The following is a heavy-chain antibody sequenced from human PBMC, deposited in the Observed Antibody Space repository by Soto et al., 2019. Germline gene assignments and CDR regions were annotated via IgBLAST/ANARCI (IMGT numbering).Heavy chain of an antibody. CDR1: GYSFSSHA. V-gene: IGHV1-69*06. CDR3: ARGGALSTSWYWGDGLDS. D-gene: IGHD6-13*01. Sequence: ASVKVSCKASGYSFSSHAITWVRQAPGQGLEWMGGITPVFGTPSYAQKFQGRVTISADKSTNTSYLELRSLRSEDTAVYYCARGGALSTSWYWGDGLDSWGQGTQVTVS. CDR2: ITPVFGTP. J-gene: IGHJ4*02.